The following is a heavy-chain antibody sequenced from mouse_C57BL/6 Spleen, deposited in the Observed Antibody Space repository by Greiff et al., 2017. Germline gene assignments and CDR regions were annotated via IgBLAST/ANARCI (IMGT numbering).Heavy chain of an antibody. V-gene: IGHV14-2*01. CDR2: IDPEDGET. D-gene: IGHD1-1*01. CDR1: GFNINDYY. Sequence: VQLQQSGAELVKPGASVKLSCTASGFNINDYYMYWVKQSTEQSLEWIGRIDPEDGETKYAAKFQGKATITADTSSNTAYLQLSSLTSEDTAVYYCARSSDGYFDVWGTGTTVTVSS. J-gene: IGHJ1*03. CDR3: ARSSDGYFDV.